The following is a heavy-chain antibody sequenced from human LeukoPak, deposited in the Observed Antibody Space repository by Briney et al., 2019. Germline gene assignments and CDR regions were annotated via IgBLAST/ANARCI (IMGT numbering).Heavy chain of an antibody. CDR2: ISSSSSYI. V-gene: IGHV3-21*01. J-gene: IGHJ4*02. Sequence: PGGSLRLSCAASGFTFSSYSMNWVRQAPGKGLEWVSSISSSSSYIYYADSVKGRFTISRDNAKNSLYLQMNSLRAEDTAVYYCARDRRDGYASLDYWGQGTLVTVSS. CDR1: GFTFSSYS. CDR3: ARDRRDGYASLDY. D-gene: IGHD5-24*01.